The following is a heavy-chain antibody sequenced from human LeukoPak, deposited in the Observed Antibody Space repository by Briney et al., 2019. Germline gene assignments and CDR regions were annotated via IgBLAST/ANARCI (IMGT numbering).Heavy chain of an antibody. CDR3: ARDGSWGVPAAIPPYPMDV. CDR2: ISYDGSYE. J-gene: IGHJ6*02. CDR1: GFSFSSYA. D-gene: IGHD1-26*01. V-gene: IGHV3-30*04. Sequence: PGGSLRLSCAASGFSFSSYAMHWVRQAPGKGLEWVAVISYDGSYEKFADSVKGRFIVSRDESKKTLYLQMNNLRGDDTAVYYCARDGSWGVPAAIPPYPMDVRGQGTTVTVSS.